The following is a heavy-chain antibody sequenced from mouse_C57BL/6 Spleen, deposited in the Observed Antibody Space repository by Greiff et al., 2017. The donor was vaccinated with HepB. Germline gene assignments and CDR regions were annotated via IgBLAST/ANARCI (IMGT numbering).Heavy chain of an antibody. Sequence: VQLQESGPGLVKPGASVKLSCKASGYTFTSYDINWVKQRPGQGLEWIGWIYPRDGSTKYNEKFKGKATLTVDTSSSTAYMELHSLTSEDSAVYFCAIYYSKDYYAMDYWGQGTSVTVSS. V-gene: IGHV1-85*01. CDR3: AIYYSKDYYAMDY. CDR2: IYPRDGST. J-gene: IGHJ4*01. CDR1: GYTFTSYD. D-gene: IGHD2-5*01.